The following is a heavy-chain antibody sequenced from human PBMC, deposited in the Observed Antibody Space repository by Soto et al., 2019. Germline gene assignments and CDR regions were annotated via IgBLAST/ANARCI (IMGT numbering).Heavy chain of an antibody. D-gene: IGHD1-26*01. J-gene: IGHJ3*02. Sequence: HPGGSLRLSCAASGFTFSNYAISWVRQAPGKGLEWVSSISGSGGSTYYADSVKGRFTISRDNSKNTLYLQMNSLRAEDTAVYYCARGHNIVGSTGGGLDIWGQGTMVTVS. CDR1: GFTFSNYA. CDR2: ISGSGGST. CDR3: ARGHNIVGSTGGGLDI. V-gene: IGHV3-23*01.